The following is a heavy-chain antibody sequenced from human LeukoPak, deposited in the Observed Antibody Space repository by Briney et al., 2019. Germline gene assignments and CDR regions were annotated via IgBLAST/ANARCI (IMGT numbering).Heavy chain of an antibody. Sequence: GASVKVSCKASGGTFSSYAISWVRQAPGQGLEWMGRIIPILGIANYAQKFQGRATITADKSTSTAYTELSSLRSEDTAVYYCASSSLSYDSSGSVNWFDPWGQGTLVTVSS. CDR3: ASSSLSYDSSGSVNWFDP. CDR1: GGTFSSYA. D-gene: IGHD3-22*01. CDR2: IIPILGIA. V-gene: IGHV1-69*04. J-gene: IGHJ5*02.